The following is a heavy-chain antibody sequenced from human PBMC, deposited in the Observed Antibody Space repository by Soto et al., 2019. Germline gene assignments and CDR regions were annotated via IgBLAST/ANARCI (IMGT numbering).Heavy chain of an antibody. V-gene: IGHV4-34*01. D-gene: IGHD6-19*01. CDR1: GEPVSDNS. Sequence: SETLPLPWVSYGEPVSDNSLTWTRQSQDKGLEWIGQVSHSGSTRYSPSLRSRVTISVDTSKNQLSLDLTSVTAVDTAVYYCARVQFGWSSSSHFNHMDVWGKGTTVTVSS. CDR3: ARVQFGWSSSSHFNHMDV. J-gene: IGHJ6*03. CDR2: VSHSGST.